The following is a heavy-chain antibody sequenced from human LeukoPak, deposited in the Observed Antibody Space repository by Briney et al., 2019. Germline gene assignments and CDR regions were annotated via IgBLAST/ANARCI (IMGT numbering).Heavy chain of an antibody. J-gene: IGHJ3*02. Sequence: GASEKVSCKASGYTFTGYYMHWVRQAPGQGLEWMGWINPNSGGTNYAQKFQGRVTMTRDTSISTAYMELSRLRSDDTAVYYCARSFRDYVWGSYRYTGGYAFDIWGQGTMVTVSS. V-gene: IGHV1-2*02. CDR2: INPNSGGT. CDR1: GYTFTGYY. D-gene: IGHD3-16*02. CDR3: ARSFRDYVWGSYRYTGGYAFDI.